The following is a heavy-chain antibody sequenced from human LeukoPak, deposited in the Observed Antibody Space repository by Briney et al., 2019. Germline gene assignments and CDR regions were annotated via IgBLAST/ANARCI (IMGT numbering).Heavy chain of an antibody. Sequence: SETLSLTCTVSGGSISSSSYYWGWIRQPPGKGLEWIGSIYYSGSTYYNPSLKSRVTISVDTSKNQFSLKLSSVTAADTAVYYCANYYGSGTYYYYYMDVWGKGTTVTVSS. CDR1: GGSISSSSYY. J-gene: IGHJ6*03. D-gene: IGHD3-10*01. V-gene: IGHV4-39*07. CDR3: ANYYGSGTYYYYYMDV. CDR2: IYYSGST.